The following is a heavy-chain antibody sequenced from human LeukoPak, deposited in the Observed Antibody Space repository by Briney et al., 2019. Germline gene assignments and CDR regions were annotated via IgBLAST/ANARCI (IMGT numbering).Heavy chain of an antibody. J-gene: IGHJ4*02. V-gene: IGHV1-8*01. CDR1: GYTFTSYD. CDR2: MNPNSGNT. D-gene: IGHD4-17*01. CDR3: ARDDAALKLTTVTTGIDY. Sequence: ASVKVSCKASGYTFTSYDINWVRQATGQGLEWMGWMNPNSGNTGYAQKFQGRVTITADKSTSTAYMELSSLRSEDTAVYYCARDDAALKLTTVTTGIDYWGQGTLVTVSS.